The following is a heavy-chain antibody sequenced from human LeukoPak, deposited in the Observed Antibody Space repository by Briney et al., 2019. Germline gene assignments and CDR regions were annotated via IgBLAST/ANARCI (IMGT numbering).Heavy chain of an antibody. CDR1: GYSFTSYW. V-gene: IGHV5-51*01. CDR3: ARQSRYDFWSGYYGDYYGMDV. J-gene: IGHJ6*02. CDR2: IYPGDSDT. D-gene: IGHD3-3*01. Sequence: GESLKISCKGSGYSFTSYWIGWVRQMPGKGLEWMGIIYPGDSDTGYSPSFQGQVTISADKSISTAYLQWSSLKASDTAMYYCARQSRYDFWSGYYGDYYGMDVWGQGTTVTVSS.